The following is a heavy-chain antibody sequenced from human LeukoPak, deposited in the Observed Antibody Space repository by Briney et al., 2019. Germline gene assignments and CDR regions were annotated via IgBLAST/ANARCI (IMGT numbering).Heavy chain of an antibody. V-gene: IGHV1-46*01. D-gene: IGHD3-3*01. CDR1: GYTFTSYY. CDR3: ARDFTALGFSHPKHPIWSGYDY. J-gene: IGHJ4*02. CDR2: INPSGGST. Sequence: ASVKVSCKASGYTFTSYYMHWVRQAPGQGLEWMGIINPSGGSTSYAQKFQGRVTMTRDTSTSTVYMELSSLRSEDTAVYYCARDFTALGFSHPKHPIWSGYDYWGQGTLVTVSS.